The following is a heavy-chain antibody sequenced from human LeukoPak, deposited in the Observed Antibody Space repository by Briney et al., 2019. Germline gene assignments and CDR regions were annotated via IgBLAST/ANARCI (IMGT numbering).Heavy chain of an antibody. V-gene: IGHV3-23*01. J-gene: IGHJ4*02. CDR1: GFTFSSYA. CDR2: IGGSGGST. CDR3: AKGWGPPSIAVAGTGFDY. D-gene: IGHD6-19*01. Sequence: PGGSLRLSCAASGFTFSSYAMSWVRQAPGEGLEWVSAIGGSGGSTYYADSVKGRFTISRDNSKNTLYLQMNSLRAEDTAVYYCAKGWGPPSIAVAGTGFDYWGQGTLVTVSS.